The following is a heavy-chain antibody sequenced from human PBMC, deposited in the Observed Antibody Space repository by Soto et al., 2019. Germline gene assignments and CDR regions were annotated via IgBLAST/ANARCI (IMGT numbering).Heavy chain of an antibody. CDR1: GFSFRTYG. J-gene: IGHJ3*01. CDR2: IWYDGSNK. CDR3: ARDREKFYDSSGYYFSEAFEL. Sequence: QVQLVESGGGVVQPGRSLRLSCAASGFSFRTYGFHWVRQAPGKGLEWVAVIWYDGSNKYYADSVKGRFTISRDNSENTLYLQLNSLRADDTAVYYCARDREKFYDSSGYYFSEAFELWGQGTMVTVSS. V-gene: IGHV3-33*01. D-gene: IGHD3-22*01.